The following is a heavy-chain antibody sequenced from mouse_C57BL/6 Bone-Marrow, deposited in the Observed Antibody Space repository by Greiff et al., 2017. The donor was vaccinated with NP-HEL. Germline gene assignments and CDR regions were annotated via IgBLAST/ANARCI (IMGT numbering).Heavy chain of an antibody. D-gene: IGHD2-4*01. CDR1: GYTFTSYW. CDR3: ARGDYHWYFDV. V-gene: IGHV1-52*01. Sequence: VQLQQPGAELVRPGSSVKLSCKASGYTFTSYWMHWVKQRPIQGLEWIGNIDPSDSETHYNQKFKDKATLTVDKSSSTAYMQLSSLTSEDSAVYYCARGDYHWYFDVWGTGTTVTVSS. J-gene: IGHJ1*03. CDR2: IDPSDSET.